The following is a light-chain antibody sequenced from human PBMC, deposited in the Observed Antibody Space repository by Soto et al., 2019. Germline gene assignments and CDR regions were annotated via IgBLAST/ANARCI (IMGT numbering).Light chain of an antibody. J-gene: IGLJ1*01. CDR2: SNH. Sequence: QSAVTQPPSASGTAGQRVTISCSGTSSNIGRNSVYWYQQLPGTAPKLLIYSNHQRPSGVPDRFSGSKSGTSASLASSGLRSEDEADYYCAVWDDSVRGYVFATGTKLTVL. CDR1: SSNIGRNS. CDR3: AVWDDSVRGYV. V-gene: IGLV1-47*02.